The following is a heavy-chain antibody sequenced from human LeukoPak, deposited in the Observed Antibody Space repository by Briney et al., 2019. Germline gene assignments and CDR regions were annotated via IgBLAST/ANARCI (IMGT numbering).Heavy chain of an antibody. J-gene: IGHJ4*02. CDR1: GFTFSSYG. V-gene: IGHV3-30*03. CDR2: ISYDGGNK. Sequence: GGSLRLSCAASGFTFSSYGMHWVRQAPGKGLEWVAVISYDGGNKYYADSVKGRFTISGDNSMNTLYLQMNSLRDEDTAVYYCAQAWRWLQLNYWGQGTLVTVSS. CDR3: AQAWRWLQLNY. D-gene: IGHD5-24*01.